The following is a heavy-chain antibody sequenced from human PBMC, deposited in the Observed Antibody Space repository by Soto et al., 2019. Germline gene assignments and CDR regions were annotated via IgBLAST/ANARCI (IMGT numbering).Heavy chain of an antibody. CDR1: GFTFSTYW. V-gene: IGHV3-74*01. CDR3: ARGYCSGGSCLDPSFDY. CDR2: INSDGSST. J-gene: IGHJ4*02. D-gene: IGHD2-15*01. Sequence: CGSLRLSCAASGFTFSTYWMHWVRQAPGKGLVWVSRINSDGSSTNYADSVKGRFTISRDNAKNTLFLQMNSLRAEDTALYYCARGYCSGGSCLDPSFDYWGQGTLVTVSS.